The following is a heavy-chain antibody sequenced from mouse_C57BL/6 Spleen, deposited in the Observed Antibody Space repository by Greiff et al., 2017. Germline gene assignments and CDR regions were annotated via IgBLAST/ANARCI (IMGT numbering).Heavy chain of an antibody. D-gene: IGHD1-1*01. CDR3: ARETAYYGSSYPFDY. V-gene: IGHV1-82*01. Sequence: QVQLQQSGPELVKPGASVKISCKASGYAFSSSWMNWVKQRPGKGLEWIGRIYPGDGDTNYNGKFKGKATLTADKSSSTAYMQLSSLTSEDSAVSFCARETAYYGSSYPFDYWGQGTTLTVSA. CDR1: GYAFSSSW. J-gene: IGHJ2*01. CDR2: IYPGDGDT.